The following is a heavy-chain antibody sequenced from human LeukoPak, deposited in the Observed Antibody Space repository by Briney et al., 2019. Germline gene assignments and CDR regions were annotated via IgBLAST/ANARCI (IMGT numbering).Heavy chain of an antibody. Sequence: GGSLRLSCAASGFTFSSYGMHWVRQAPGKGPEWVALIWYDGSNKYYADSVKGRLTISRDNSKNTLYLQMNSLRAEDTAVYYCAREGPRGNSQFDYWGQGTLVTVSS. D-gene: IGHD2/OR15-2a*01. CDR3: AREGPRGNSQFDY. CDR2: IWYDGSNK. V-gene: IGHV3-33*01. CDR1: GFTFSSYG. J-gene: IGHJ4*02.